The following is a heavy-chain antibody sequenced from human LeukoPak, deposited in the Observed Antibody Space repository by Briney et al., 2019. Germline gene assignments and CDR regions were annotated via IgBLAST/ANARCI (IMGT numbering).Heavy chain of an antibody. CDR3: AREGVYYDILAAYYRPYYFDF. V-gene: IGHV4-34*01. D-gene: IGHD3-9*01. J-gene: IGHJ4*02. CDR1: GFTFSYY. Sequence: PGGCLRLSCAASGFTFSYYWSWIRQPPGKGLEWIGEINHGGSTNYNPSLKSRLTISVHTSKNQFSLKLSSVNAADTAVYYCAREGVYYDILAAYYRPYYFDFSGQGTMVSVYS. CDR2: INHGGST.